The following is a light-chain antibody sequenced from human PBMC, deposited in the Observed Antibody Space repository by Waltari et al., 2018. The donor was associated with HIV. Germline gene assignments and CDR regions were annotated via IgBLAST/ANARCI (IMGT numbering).Light chain of an antibody. V-gene: IGLV1-44*01. CDR2: GKN. Sequence: QSVLTQPPPASGTPEQRVTITFSRTTANTGRNTVSWFQQFPGTAPKVLIYGKNQRPSGVPDRFSGAKSGTSASLAISGLQSEDEADYYCASWDDSLNGPVFGGGTKLTVV. CDR3: ASWDDSLNGPV. CDR1: TANTGRNT. J-gene: IGLJ2*01.